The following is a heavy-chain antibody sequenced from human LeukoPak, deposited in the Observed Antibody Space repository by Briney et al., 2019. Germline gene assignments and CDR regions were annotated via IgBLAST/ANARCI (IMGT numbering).Heavy chain of an antibody. V-gene: IGHV1-24*01. CDR2: FDRKNGDT. D-gene: IGHD2-2*01. CDR1: GFTLSDLS. J-gene: IGHJ6*03. CDR3: ATFCATITCPGYQHYYYLMDV. Sequence: ASVKVSCTVSGFTLSDLSMHWVRQAPGKGLEWVGGFDRKNGDTIYAQRFRGRVTLTEDTSTGTAYMDLSSLSADDTAVYYCATFCATITCPGYQHYYYLMDVWGKGTTVTVSS.